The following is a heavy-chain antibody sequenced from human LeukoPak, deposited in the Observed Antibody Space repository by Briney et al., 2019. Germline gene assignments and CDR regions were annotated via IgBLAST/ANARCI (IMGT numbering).Heavy chain of an antibody. D-gene: IGHD3-22*01. CDR3: ASTLYLYYYDSSGYYY. J-gene: IGHJ4*02. Sequence: SETLSLTCAVYGGSFSGYYWSWIRQPPGKGLEWIGEINHSGSTNYSPSLKSRVTISVDTSKNQFSLKLSSVTAADTAVYYCASTLYLYYYDSSGYYYWGQGTLVTVSS. CDR1: GGSFSGYY. V-gene: IGHV4-34*01. CDR2: INHSGST.